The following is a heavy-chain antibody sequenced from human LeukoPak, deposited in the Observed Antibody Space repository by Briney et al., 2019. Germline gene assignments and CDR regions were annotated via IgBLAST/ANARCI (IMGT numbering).Heavy chain of an antibody. Sequence: SETLSLTCTVSGGSISSGGYYWSWIRQHPGKGLEWIGNIYCSGTTYYNPSLKSRVTISVDTSKNQFSLKLSSVTAADTAVYYCARDRDYGFDYWGQGTLVTVSS. J-gene: IGHJ4*02. CDR1: GGSISSGGYY. V-gene: IGHV4-31*03. CDR2: IYCSGTT. CDR3: ARDRDYGFDY. D-gene: IGHD3-10*01.